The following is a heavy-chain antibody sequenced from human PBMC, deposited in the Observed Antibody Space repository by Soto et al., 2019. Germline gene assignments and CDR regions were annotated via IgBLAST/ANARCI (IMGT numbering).Heavy chain of an antibody. J-gene: IGHJ6*03. V-gene: IGHV1-3*01. D-gene: IGHD2-2*01. Sequence: QVKLVQSGAEVKKPGASVKVSCKASGYTFTSYAMHWVRQAPGQRLEWMGWINAGNGNTKYSQKFQGRVTITRDTSASTAYMELSSLRSEDTAVYYCARDTDIVVVPAAPDEYMDVWGKVTTVTVSS. CDR3: ARDTDIVVVPAAPDEYMDV. CDR2: INAGNGNT. CDR1: GYTFTSYA.